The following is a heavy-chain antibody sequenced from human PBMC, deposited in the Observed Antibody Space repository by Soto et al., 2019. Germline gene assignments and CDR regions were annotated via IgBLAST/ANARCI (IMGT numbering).Heavy chain of an antibody. Sequence: SETLSLTCAVYGGSFSGYYWSWIRQPPGKGLEWIGEINHSGSTNYNPSLKSRVTISVDTSKNQFSLKLSSVTAADTAVYYCARGWPVGATLDYFDYWGQGTLVTVSS. CDR2: INHSGST. CDR3: ARGWPVGATLDYFDY. CDR1: GGSFSGYY. V-gene: IGHV4-34*01. D-gene: IGHD1-26*01. J-gene: IGHJ4*02.